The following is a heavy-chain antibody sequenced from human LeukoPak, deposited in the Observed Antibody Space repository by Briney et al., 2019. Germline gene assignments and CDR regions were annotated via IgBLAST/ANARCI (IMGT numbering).Heavy chain of an antibody. D-gene: IGHD6-19*01. CDR3: AKAGESSGWYPAAPYYYYYMDV. CDR2: IRYDGSNR. V-gene: IGHV3-30*02. Sequence: GGSLRLSCAASGFTFSSYGMHWVRHAPGKGLERVAFIRYDGSNRYYADSVKGRFTISRDNSKSTLYLQMNSLRAEDTAVYYCAKAGESSGWYPAAPYYYYYMDVRGEGTTVTVSS. CDR1: GFTFSSYG. J-gene: IGHJ6*03.